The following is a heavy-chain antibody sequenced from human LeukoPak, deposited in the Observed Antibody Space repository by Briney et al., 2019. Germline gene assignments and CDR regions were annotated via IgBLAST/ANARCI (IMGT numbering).Heavy chain of an antibody. CDR1: GYTFTNYG. Sequence: ASVKVSCKASGYTFTNYGISWVRQAPGQGLEWMGWISAYNGNTNYAQKLQGRVTMTTDTSTSTAYMELRSLRSDDTAVYYCAREYSGYDWSYIDYWGQGTLVTVSS. V-gene: IGHV1-18*01. CDR2: ISAYNGNT. J-gene: IGHJ4*02. CDR3: AREYSGYDWSYIDY. D-gene: IGHD5-12*01.